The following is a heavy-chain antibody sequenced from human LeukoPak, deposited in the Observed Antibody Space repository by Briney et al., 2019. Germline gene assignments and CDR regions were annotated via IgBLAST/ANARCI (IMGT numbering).Heavy chain of an antibody. D-gene: IGHD2-15*01. CDR2: INHSGST. V-gene: IGHV4-34*01. Sequence: SETLSLTCAVYGGSFSGYYWSWIRQPPGKGLEWIGEINHSGSTNYNPSLKSRVTISVDTSKNQFSLELSSVTAADTAVYYCARGYRFRTNLSGGSCYRKDAFDIWGQGTMVTVSS. CDR3: ARGYRFRTNLSGGSCYRKDAFDI. J-gene: IGHJ3*02. CDR1: GGSFSGYY.